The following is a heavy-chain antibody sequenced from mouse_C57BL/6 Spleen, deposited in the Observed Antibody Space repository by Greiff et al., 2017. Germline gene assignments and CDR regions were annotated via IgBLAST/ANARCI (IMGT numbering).Heavy chain of an antibody. D-gene: IGHD6-1*01. Sequence: EVKLVESGGDLVKPGGSLKLSCAASGFTFSSYGMSWVRQTPDKRLEWVATISSGGSYTYYPDSVKGRFTIYRDNAKNTLYLQMSSLKSEDTAMYYCARHGSYFDYWGQGTTLTVSS. CDR3: ARHGSYFDY. CDR2: ISSGGSYT. J-gene: IGHJ2*01. V-gene: IGHV5-6*01. CDR1: GFTFSSYG.